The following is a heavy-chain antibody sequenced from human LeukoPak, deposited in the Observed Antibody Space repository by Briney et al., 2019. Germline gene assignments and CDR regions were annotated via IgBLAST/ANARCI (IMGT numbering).Heavy chain of an antibody. CDR2: MNPNSGNT. J-gene: IGHJ6*03. CDR3: ARARRGYCSGGSCYYYYYYYMDV. D-gene: IGHD2-15*01. CDR1: GYTFTSYD. V-gene: IGHV1-8*01. Sequence: ASVKVSCKASGYTFTSYDINWVRQATGQGLEWMGWMNPNSGNTGYARKFQGRVTMTRNTSISTAYMELSSLRSEDTAVYYCARARRGYCSGGSCYYYYYYYMDVWGKGTTVTVSS.